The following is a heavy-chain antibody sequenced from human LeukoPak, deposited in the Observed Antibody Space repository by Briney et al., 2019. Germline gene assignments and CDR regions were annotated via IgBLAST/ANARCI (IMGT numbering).Heavy chain of an antibody. CDR3: AGTVAAVEGYFDY. CDR1: GFTFSDYY. J-gene: IGHJ4*02. Sequence: GGSLRLSCAASGFTFSDYYMSWIRQAPGKGLEWVSYISSSGSTIYYADSVKGRFTISRDNAENSLYLQMNSLRAEDTAVYYCAGTVAAVEGYFDYWGQGTLVTVSS. CDR2: ISSSGSTI. D-gene: IGHD6-19*01. V-gene: IGHV3-11*01.